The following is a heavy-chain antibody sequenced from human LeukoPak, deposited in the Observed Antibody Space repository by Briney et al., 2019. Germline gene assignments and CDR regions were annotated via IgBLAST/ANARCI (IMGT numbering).Heavy chain of an antibody. CDR3: AKDTNLNLWRGAAFDI. J-gene: IGHJ3*02. D-gene: IGHD2-8*01. CDR1: GFTFSSYW. Sequence: GGSLRLSCAASGFTFSSYWMSWVRQAPGKGLEWISAISGSGGSTYYADSVKGRFTISRDNSKNTLYLQMNSLRAEDTAVYYCAKDTNLNLWRGAAFDIWGQGTMVTVSS. CDR2: ISGSGGST. V-gene: IGHV3-23*01.